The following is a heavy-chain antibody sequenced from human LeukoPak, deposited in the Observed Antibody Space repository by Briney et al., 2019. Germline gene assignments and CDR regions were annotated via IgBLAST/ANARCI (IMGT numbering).Heavy chain of an antibody. CDR3: ARDRLYSSSSEDY. Sequence: GGSLRLSCAASGVTVSSTYMSWVRQAPGQGLEWGSVIYSGGSTYYADSVKGRFTISRDNSKNTLYLQMNSLRAEDTAVYYCARDRLYSSSSEDYWGQGTLVTVSS. CDR2: IYSGGST. J-gene: IGHJ4*02. V-gene: IGHV3-53*01. CDR1: GVTVSSTY. D-gene: IGHD6-6*01.